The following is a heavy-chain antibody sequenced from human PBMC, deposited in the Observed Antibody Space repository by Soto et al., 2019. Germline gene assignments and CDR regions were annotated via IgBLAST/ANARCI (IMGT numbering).Heavy chain of an antibody. D-gene: IGHD6-13*01. CDR1: GFTFSSYA. V-gene: IGHV3-30-3*01. CDR3: AREVGYSSWWGPFGYYGMDV. CDR2: ISYDGSNK. J-gene: IGHJ6*02. Sequence: QVQLVESGGGVVQPGRSLRLSCAASGFTFSSYAMHWVRQAPGKGLEWVAVISYDGSNKYYADSVKGRFTISRDNSKNTLYLQMNSLRAEDTAVYYCAREVGYSSWWGPFGYYGMDVWGQGTTVTVSS.